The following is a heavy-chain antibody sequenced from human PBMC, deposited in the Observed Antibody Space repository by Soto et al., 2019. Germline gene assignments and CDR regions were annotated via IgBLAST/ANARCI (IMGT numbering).Heavy chain of an antibody. J-gene: IGHJ4*02. CDR2: IYYSGST. V-gene: IGHV4-31*03. CDR3: ARVDGGNFDY. D-gene: IGHD2-15*01. CDR1: GGSISSGGYY. Sequence: TSETLSLTCTVSGGSISSGGYYWSWIRQHPGKGLEWIGYIYYSGSTYYNPSLKSRVTISVDTSKNQFSLKLSSVTAADTAVYYCARVDGGNFDYWGQGTLVTVSS.